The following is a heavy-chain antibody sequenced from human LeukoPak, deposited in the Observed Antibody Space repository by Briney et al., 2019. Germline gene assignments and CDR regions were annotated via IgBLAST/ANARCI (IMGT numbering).Heavy chain of an antibody. Sequence: GGSLRLSCAASGFTVSSNYMSWVRQAPGKGLEWVSVIYSGGSTYYADSVKGRFTISRDNSKNTLYLQMNSLRAEDTAVYYCAKSVVVPAATYFDYWGQGTLVTVSS. CDR2: IYSGGST. V-gene: IGHV3-53*01. CDR3: AKSVVVPAATYFDY. J-gene: IGHJ4*02. D-gene: IGHD2-2*01. CDR1: GFTVSSNY.